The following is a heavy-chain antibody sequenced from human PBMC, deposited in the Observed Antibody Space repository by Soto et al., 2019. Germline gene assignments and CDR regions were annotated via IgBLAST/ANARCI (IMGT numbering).Heavy chain of an antibody. CDR1: EFTFSNYW. V-gene: IGHV3-7*05. Sequence: EVQLAESGGGLVQPGGSLRLSCTASEFTFSNYWMSWVRHAPAKGLEWVANIKEDGSEKNYVESVKGRFTISRDNSKNSIYLPMNGLRGEDTAIYFCVRGRNGETNPWGDYWGQGTPVTVSS. D-gene: IGHD3-16*01. CDR2: IKEDGSEK. CDR3: VRGRNGETNPWGDY. J-gene: IGHJ4*02.